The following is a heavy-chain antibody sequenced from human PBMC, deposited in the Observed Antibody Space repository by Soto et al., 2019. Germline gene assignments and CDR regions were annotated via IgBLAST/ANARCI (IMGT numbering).Heavy chain of an antibody. CDR3: ARVGSNYPGSYGMDV. J-gene: IGHJ6*02. CDR2: INPNSGGT. Sequence: GASVKVSCKASGYTFTGYYMHWVRQAPGQGLEWMGWINPNSGGTNYAQKFQGWVTMTRDTSISTAYMELSRLRSDDTAVYYCARVGSNYPGSYGMDVWGQGTTVTVSS. CDR1: GYTFTGYY. V-gene: IGHV1-2*04. D-gene: IGHD4-4*01.